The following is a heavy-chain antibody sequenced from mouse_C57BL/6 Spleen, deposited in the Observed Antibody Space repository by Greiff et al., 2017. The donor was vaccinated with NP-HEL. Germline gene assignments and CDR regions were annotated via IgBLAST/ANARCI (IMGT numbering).Heavy chain of an antibody. Sequence: VQLQQSGAELARPGASVKLSCKASGYTFTSYGISWVKQRTGQGLEWIGEIYPRSGNTYYNEKFKGKATLTADKSSSTAYMELRSLTSEDSAVYFCASVSSQSRYFDYWSQGTTLTVSS. V-gene: IGHV1-81*01. CDR1: GYTFTSYG. CDR3: ASVSSQSRYFDY. CDR2: IYPRSGNT. D-gene: IGHD1-1*01. J-gene: IGHJ2*01.